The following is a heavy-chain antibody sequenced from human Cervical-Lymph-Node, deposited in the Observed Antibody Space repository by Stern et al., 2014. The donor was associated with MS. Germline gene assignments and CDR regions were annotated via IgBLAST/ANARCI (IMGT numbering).Heavy chain of an antibody. CDR1: GGTFSSYA. CDR3: ARDCKAVAGTYYYYGMYV. J-gene: IGHJ6*02. V-gene: IGHV1-69*01. CDR2: IIPIFGTA. Sequence: VQLVESGAEVKKPGSSVKVSCKASGGTFSSYAISWVRQAPGQGLEWMGGIIPIFGTANYAQKFQGRVTITADESTSTAYMELSSLRSEDTAVYYCARDCKAVAGTYYYYGMYVWGQGATVTVSS. D-gene: IGHD6-19*01.